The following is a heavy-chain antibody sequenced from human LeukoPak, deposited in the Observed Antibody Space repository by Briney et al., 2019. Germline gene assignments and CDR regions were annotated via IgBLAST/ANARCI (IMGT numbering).Heavy chain of an antibody. Sequence: SETLSLTCTVSGASISTGGYYWNWIRQPPGKGLEWIGNIYHTGSTYYNPSLKSRVTISVDKSKNQFSLKLRSVTAADTAVYYCARIGYDILTGYGYWGQGILVAVSS. CDR1: GASISTGGYY. CDR3: ARIGYDILTGYGY. J-gene: IGHJ4*02. D-gene: IGHD3-9*01. CDR2: IYHTGST. V-gene: IGHV4-30-2*01.